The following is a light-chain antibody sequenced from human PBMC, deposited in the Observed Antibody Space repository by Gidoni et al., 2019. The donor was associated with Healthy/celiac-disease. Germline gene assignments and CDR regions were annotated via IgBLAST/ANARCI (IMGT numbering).Light chain of an antibody. V-gene: IGKV3-11*01. CDR2: DAS. Sequence: EIVLTQSPATLSLSPGERATLSCTASQSVSSYLAWYQKKPGQAPRLLIYDASNRATGIPARCSGSGSGTDFTLTISSLEPEDFAYYYYQQSSNWLTFGGGTKVEIK. CDR1: QSVSSY. J-gene: IGKJ4*01. CDR3: QQSSNWLT.